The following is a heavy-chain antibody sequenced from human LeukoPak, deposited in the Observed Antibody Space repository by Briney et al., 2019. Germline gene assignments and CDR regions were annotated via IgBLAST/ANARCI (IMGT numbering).Heavy chain of an antibody. D-gene: IGHD3-9*01. V-gene: IGHV4-4*07. CDR3: ARDEVRYFGRFDP. CDR2: IYTSGST. CDR1: GGSISNYY. Sequence: PSETLSLTCTVSGGSISNYYWSWNRQPAGKGLEWIGRIYTSGSTNYNPSLQSRVAMSVNTSKNQFSLKLNSVTAADTAVYYCARDEVRYFGRFDPWGQGTLVTVSS. J-gene: IGHJ5*02.